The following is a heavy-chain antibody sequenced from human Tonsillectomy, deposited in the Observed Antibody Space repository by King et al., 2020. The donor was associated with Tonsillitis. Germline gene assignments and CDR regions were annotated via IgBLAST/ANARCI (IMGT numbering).Heavy chain of an antibody. D-gene: IGHD3-10*01. CDR3: ERTLITMFRAALFDI. Sequence: VTLKESGPALVKPTQTLTLTCTFSGFSLSTSGMCVSWIRQPPGKALEWLALIDWDDDKYYSTSLKTSLTISKDTSKNPVVLTMTNMAPVDTATYYCERTLITMFRAALFDIWGQGTLVTVSS. CDR1: GFSLSTSGMC. J-gene: IGHJ4*02. CDR2: IDWDDDK. V-gene: IGHV2-70*01.